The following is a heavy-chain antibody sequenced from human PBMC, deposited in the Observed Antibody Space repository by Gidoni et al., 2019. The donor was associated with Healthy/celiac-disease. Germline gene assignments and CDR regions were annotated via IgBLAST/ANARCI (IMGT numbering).Heavy chain of an antibody. CDR1: GFTFSSYA. Sequence: EVQLLESGGGLVQPGGSLRLSCAASGFTFSSYAMSWVRQAPGKGLEWVSAISGSGGSTYYADSVKGRFTISRDNSKNTLYLQMNSLRAEDTAVYYCAKGPVDYGDYVTLVGMDVWGQGTTVTVSS. CDR3: AKGPVDYGDYVTLVGMDV. D-gene: IGHD4-17*01. V-gene: IGHV3-23*01. J-gene: IGHJ6*02. CDR2: ISGSGGST.